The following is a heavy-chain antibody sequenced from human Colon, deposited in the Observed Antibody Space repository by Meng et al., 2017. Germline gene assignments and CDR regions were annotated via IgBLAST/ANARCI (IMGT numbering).Heavy chain of an antibody. CDR2: TYYRSEWQN. V-gene: IGHV6-1*01. D-gene: IGHD3-10*01. Sequence: QLQLQQSGPGLVKPSQTLSLTCAISGDSVSSNRALWHWVRQSPSRGLEWLGQTYYRSEWQNHYGVSVKSRITINADTSRNHFSLHLNSVTPEVTAVYYCTTWYGEYWGQGTLVTVSS. CDR1: GDSVSSNRAL. CDR3: TTWYGEY. J-gene: IGHJ4*02.